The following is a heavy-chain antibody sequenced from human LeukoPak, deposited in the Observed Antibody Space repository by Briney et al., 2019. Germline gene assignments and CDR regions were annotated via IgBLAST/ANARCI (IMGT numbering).Heavy chain of an antibody. D-gene: IGHD6-13*01. Sequence: GGSLRLSCATSGFNFSSFWMSWVRQAPGTGLEWVANINQGGSEKYYVDSVKGRFTISRDNAKNSLYLQMSSLRADDTAVYYCARASSAGTVDYWGQGTLVTVSS. CDR1: GFNFSSFW. CDR2: INQGGSEK. CDR3: ARASSAGTVDY. J-gene: IGHJ4*02. V-gene: IGHV3-7*04.